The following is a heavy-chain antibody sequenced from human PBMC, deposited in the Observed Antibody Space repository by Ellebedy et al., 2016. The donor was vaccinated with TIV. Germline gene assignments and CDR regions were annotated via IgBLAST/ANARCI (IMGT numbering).Heavy chain of an antibody. D-gene: IGHD5-18*01. Sequence: GESLKISCAASGFTYSPYALAWVRQAPGKGLEWVSGIVGSGAEKYADSVKGRFTISRDNSKRTVDLQMRSVRAEDTAVYFCAKDRPAGDGYWVFDNWGQGTLVSVSS. CDR3: AKDRPAGDGYWVFDN. CDR2: IVGSGA. J-gene: IGHJ4*02. V-gene: IGHV3-23*01. CDR1: GFTYSPYA.